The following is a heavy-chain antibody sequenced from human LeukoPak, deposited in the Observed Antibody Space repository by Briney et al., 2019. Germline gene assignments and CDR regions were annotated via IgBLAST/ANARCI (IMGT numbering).Heavy chain of an antibody. Sequence: SETLSLTCAVYGGSFSGYYWSWIRQPPGKGLEWIGEINHSGSTNYNPSLKSRVTISVDTSKNQFSLKLSSVTAADTAVYYCARGGNSSGWYWSTRWTLDIWGQGTMVTVSS. V-gene: IGHV4-34*01. CDR3: ARGGNSSGWYWSTRWTLDI. J-gene: IGHJ3*02. CDR2: INHSGST. CDR1: GGSFSGYY. D-gene: IGHD6-19*01.